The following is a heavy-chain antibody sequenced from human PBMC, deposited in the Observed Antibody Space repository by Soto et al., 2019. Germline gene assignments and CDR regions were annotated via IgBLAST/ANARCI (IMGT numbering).Heavy chain of an antibody. D-gene: IGHD1-1*01. J-gene: IGHJ6*02. V-gene: IGHV3-23*01. Sequence: PGGSLRLSCAASGFTFSSYAMSWARQAPGKGLEWVSAISGSGGSTYYADSVKGRFTISRDNGKNSLYLQMNSLRDEDTAVYYCARVRRNDASDYYGMDVWGQGTTVTVSS. CDR3: ARVRRNDASDYYGMDV. CDR1: GFTFSSYA. CDR2: ISGSGGST.